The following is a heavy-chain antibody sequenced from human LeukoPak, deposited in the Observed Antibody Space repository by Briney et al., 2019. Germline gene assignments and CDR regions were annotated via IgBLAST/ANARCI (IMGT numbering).Heavy chain of an antibody. CDR2: IIPMFPTT. CDR1: GGAFNSYA. D-gene: IGHD3-9*01. V-gene: IGHV1-69*13. J-gene: IGHJ3*02. Sequence: SVKVSFKTSGGAFNSYAISWVRPTPGQGLEWMGGIIPMFPTTNYAQRFQDRVIITADESTSTVYMELSSLRSDDTAVYYCALLSTLALTGVNIWTPFDIWGQGTMVTVSS. CDR3: ALLSTLALTGVNIWTPFDI.